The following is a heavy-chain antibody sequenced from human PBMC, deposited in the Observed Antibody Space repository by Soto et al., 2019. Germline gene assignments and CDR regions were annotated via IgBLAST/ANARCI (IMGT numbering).Heavy chain of an antibody. V-gene: IGHV3-23*01. Sequence: GGSLRLSCAASGFTFSSYAMSWVRQAPGKGLEWVSAISGSGGSTYHADSVKGRFTISRDNSKNTLYLQMNSLRAEDTAVYYCAKAVTTYYYYGMDVWGQGTTVTVSS. D-gene: IGHD4-17*01. CDR2: ISGSGGST. J-gene: IGHJ6*02. CDR3: AKAVTTYYYYGMDV. CDR1: GFTFSSYA.